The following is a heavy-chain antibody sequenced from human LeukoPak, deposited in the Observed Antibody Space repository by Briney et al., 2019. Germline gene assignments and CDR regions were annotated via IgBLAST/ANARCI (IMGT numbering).Heavy chain of an antibody. CDR3: AKRSGYTTGWFFDF. J-gene: IGHJ4*02. V-gene: IGHV3-23*01. Sequence: YAESVKGRFTISRDNSKNTLFLQMNSLRAEDTAVFYCAKRSGYTTGWFFDFWGQGTPVTVSS. D-gene: IGHD6-19*01.